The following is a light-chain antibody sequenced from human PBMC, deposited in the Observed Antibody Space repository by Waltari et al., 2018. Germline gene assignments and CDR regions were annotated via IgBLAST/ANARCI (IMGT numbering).Light chain of an antibody. J-gene: IGKJ3*01. Sequence: EIVLTQSPATLSLSPGERDTLSCRASQSVSSYLAWYQQNPGQAPRLLIYDAYNRATGIPARFSGSGSGTDFTLTISSLEPEDFAVYYCQQRSNWPPGFTFGPGTKVDIK. CDR3: QQRSNWPPGFT. V-gene: IGKV3-11*01. CDR2: DAY. CDR1: QSVSSY.